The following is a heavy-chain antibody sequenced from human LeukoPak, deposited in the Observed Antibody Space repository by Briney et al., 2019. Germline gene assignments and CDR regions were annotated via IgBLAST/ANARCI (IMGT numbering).Heavy chain of an antibody. J-gene: IGHJ4*02. V-gene: IGHV3-7*01. CDR2: IKQDGSEK. CDR1: GFTFSNYW. CDR3: ARVIGSYGDSAY. D-gene: IGHD3-16*01. Sequence: PGGSLRLSCAASGFTFSNYWLTWVRQAPGQGLEWVANIKQDGSEKHYVDSVKGRFTISRDNAKNSLYLQMDSLRAEDTAVYYCARVIGSYGDSAYWGQGTLVTVSS.